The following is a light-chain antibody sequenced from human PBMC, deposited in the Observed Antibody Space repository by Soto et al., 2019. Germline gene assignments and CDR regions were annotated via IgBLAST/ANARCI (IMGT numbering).Light chain of an antibody. CDR2: AAS. J-gene: IGKJ5*01. V-gene: IGKV1-12*01. Sequence: DIQMTQSPSSVSASVGDRVTITCRASQSISSWLAWYQQKPGKAPKLLIYAASSLESGVPARFSGSGSGTHFTLTITGLQPEDFATYYCQQTYSSLPITFGQGTRLEIK. CDR3: QQTYSSLPIT. CDR1: QSISSW.